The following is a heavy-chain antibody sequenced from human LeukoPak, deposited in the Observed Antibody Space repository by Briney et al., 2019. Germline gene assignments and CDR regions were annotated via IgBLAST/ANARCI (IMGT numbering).Heavy chain of an antibody. D-gene: IGHD3-22*01. CDR3: ARDFYDSSGYYWGYDY. Sequence: SETLSLTCTVSGDSISSYYWSWIRQPPGKGLEWIGYIYYSGSTSYNPSLKSRVTISVDTSKNQFSLKPSSVTAADTAVYYCARDFYDSSGYYWGYDYWGQGTLVTVSS. J-gene: IGHJ4*02. CDR1: GDSISSYY. CDR2: IYYSGST. V-gene: IGHV4-59*01.